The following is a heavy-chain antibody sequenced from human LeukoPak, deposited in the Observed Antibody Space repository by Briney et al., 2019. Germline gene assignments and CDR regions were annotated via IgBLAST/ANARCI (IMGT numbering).Heavy chain of an antibody. CDR3: ARDPFVSNWNDAYDI. D-gene: IGHD1-1*01. J-gene: IGHJ3*02. V-gene: IGHV6-1*01. Sequence: SQTLSLTCVIAGDSVSNNVIVWSWIRQSPSRGLECLGRTYYRSRWHNDYAVSVKGRINIDADTSKNQFSLHLSSVTPDDTAVYYCARDPFVSNWNDAYDIWCQGTLVTVSS. CDR2: TYYRSRWHN. CDR1: GDSVSNNVIV.